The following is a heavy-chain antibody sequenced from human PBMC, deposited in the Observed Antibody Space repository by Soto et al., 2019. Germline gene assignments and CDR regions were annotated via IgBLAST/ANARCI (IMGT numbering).Heavy chain of an antibody. CDR2: VYHTGAT. CDR3: ARGGNRYSNVASGVGGFHY. Sequence: PSETLSLTCTVSGASITSSYWSWIRQSPGKGLEWIAYVYHTGATNYNPSLKSRVTISLDTSKSQFSLNLTSLSTADTAVYFCARGGNRYSNVASGVGGFHYWGQGSLVTVSS. D-gene: IGHD5-12*01. CDR1: GASITSSY. V-gene: IGHV4-59*01. J-gene: IGHJ4*02.